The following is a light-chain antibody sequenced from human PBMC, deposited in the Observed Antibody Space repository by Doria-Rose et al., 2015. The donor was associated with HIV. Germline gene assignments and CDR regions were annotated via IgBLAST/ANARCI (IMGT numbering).Light chain of an antibody. CDR2: DAS. CDR3: QQRSNWPPIFT. Sequence: ATLSCRASQSVSSNLAWYQQKPGQAPRLLIYDASNRATGIPARFSGSGSGTDFTLTISSLEPEDFAVYFCQQRSNWPPIFTFGPGTKADI. CDR1: QSVSSN. J-gene: IGKJ3*01. V-gene: IGKV3-11*01.